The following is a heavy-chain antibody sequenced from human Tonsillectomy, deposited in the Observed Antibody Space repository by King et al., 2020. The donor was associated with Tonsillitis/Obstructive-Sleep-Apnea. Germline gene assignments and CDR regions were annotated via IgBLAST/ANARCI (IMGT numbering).Heavy chain of an antibody. V-gene: IGHV3-33*01. Sequence: VQLVESGGGVVQPGRSLRLSCAASGFTFSSYGMHWVRQAPGKGLEWVAVIWYDGSNKYYADSVKGRFTISRDNSKNTLYLQMNSLGAEDTAVYYCAREMVKIFGVVRTESGFDYWGQGTLVTVSS. CDR1: GFTFSSYG. CDR3: AREMVKIFGVVRTESGFDY. J-gene: IGHJ4*02. D-gene: IGHD3-3*01. CDR2: IWYDGSNK.